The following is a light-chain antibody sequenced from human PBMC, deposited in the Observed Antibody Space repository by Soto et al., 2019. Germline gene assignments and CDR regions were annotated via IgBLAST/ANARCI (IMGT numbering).Light chain of an antibody. CDR3: QQRSNWPRGT. Sequence: EIVLTQSPATLSLSPGERATLSCRASQSVSSYLAWYQQKPGQAPRLLIYDASNRATGIPARFSGSGSGTDFTRTISSLEPEDFAVDYWQQRSNWPRGTFGQGTKLEIK. CDR2: DAS. CDR1: QSVSSY. J-gene: IGKJ2*02. V-gene: IGKV3-11*01.